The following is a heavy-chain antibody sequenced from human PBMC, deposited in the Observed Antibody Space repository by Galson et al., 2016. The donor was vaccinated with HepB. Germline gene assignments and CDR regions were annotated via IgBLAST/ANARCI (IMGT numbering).Heavy chain of an antibody. D-gene: IGHD1-26*01. CDR1: GFTVTGDY. J-gene: IGHJ5*01. CDR3: ARDRVGAGWFDS. CDR2: IHGDIHT. Sequence: SLRLSCAAAGFTVTGDYMTWVRQAPGKGLEWVSVIHGDIHTNYAGSVKGRFTISRDNSKNTVYLQMNSLRVEDTAVYYCARDRVGAGWFDSWGQGTLVTVSS. V-gene: IGHV3-53*01.